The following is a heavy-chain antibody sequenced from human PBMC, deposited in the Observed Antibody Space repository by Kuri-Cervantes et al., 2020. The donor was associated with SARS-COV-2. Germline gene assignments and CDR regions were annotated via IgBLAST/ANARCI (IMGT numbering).Heavy chain of an antibody. CDR2: INPNSGGT. J-gene: IGHJ6*02. CDR3: ARDPGYSSSSVYYYYGMDV. Sequence: APVKVSCKASGYTFTGYYMHWVRQAPGQGLEWMGWINPNSGGTNYAQKFQGWVTMTRDTSISTAYMELSRLRSGDTAVYYCARDPGYSSSSVYYYYGMDVWGQGTTVTVSS. V-gene: IGHV1-2*04. D-gene: IGHD6-6*01. CDR1: GYTFTGYY.